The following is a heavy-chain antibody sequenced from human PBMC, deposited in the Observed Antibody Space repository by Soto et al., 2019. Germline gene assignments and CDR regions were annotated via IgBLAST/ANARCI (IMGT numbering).Heavy chain of an antibody. CDR3: ARVPRQLEPNAWFEP. V-gene: IGHV4-30-4*01. D-gene: IGHD1-1*01. Sequence: QVQLQESGPGLVKPSETLSLTCTVSGGSVGSGDYYWSWIRQPPGKGLEWIGYIYYSGNTYHNPSLESRVFISLDTSKNQFSLILRSVTAADSAVYYCARVPRQLEPNAWFEPWGQGTPSPSPQ. CDR2: IYYSGNT. J-gene: IGHJ5*02. CDR1: GGSVGSGDYY.